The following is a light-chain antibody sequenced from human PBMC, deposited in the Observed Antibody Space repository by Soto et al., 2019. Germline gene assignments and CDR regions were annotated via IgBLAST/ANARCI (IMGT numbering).Light chain of an antibody. V-gene: IGKV3-20*01. J-gene: IGKJ1*01. CDR3: QQYSSSTRT. CDR1: QSFTNKY. CDR2: GAS. Sequence: EIVLTQSPGTLSLSPGERATLSCRASQSFTNKYLAWYQQKPGQAPRLLIYGASSRATGIADRFSGSGSGTDFTLTISRLEPEDFAVYYCQQYSSSTRTFGQGTKVEVK.